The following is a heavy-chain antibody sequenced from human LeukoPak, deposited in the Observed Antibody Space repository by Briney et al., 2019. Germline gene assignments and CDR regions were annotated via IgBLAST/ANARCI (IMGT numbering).Heavy chain of an antibody. CDR1: DFTFSSYS. V-gene: IGHV3-48*02. Sequence: GGSLRLSCAASDFTFSSYSMNWVRQAPGKGLEWVSLITSTSTIYYADSVKGRFTLSRDNAKNSLYLQMNSLRDEDTAVYYCARAQYYYGSYPIDFDSWGQGTLVTVSS. CDR2: ITSTSTI. CDR3: ARAQYYYGSYPIDFDS. D-gene: IGHD3-22*01. J-gene: IGHJ4*02.